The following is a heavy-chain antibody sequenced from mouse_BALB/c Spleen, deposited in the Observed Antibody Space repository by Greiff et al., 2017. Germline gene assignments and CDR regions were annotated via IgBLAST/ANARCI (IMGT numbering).Heavy chain of an antibody. CDR2: INSNGGST. D-gene: IGHD2-3*01. Sequence: EVKLQESGGGLVKLGGSLKLSCAASGFTFSSYYMSWVRQTPEKRLELVAAINSNGGSTYYPDTVKGRFTISRDNAKNTLYLQMSSLKSEDTALYYCARVDGYYFDYWGQGTTLTVSS. J-gene: IGHJ2*01. CDR1: GFTFSSYY. V-gene: IGHV5-6-2*01. CDR3: ARVDGYYFDY.